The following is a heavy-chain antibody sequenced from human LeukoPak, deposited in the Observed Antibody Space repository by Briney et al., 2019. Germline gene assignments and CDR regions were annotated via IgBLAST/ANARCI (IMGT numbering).Heavy chain of an antibody. CDR1: GFTFSDYY. CDR2: ITSSGDDI. J-gene: IGHJ4*02. D-gene: IGHD5-12*01. CDR3: ASAIVATSGDF. V-gene: IGHV3-11*01. Sequence: GGSLRLSCAASGFTFSDYYMSWIRQAPGKGLEWVAYITSSGDDIYYADSVKGRFTISRDNAKNALFLRLSSLRVEDTATYYCASAIVATSGDFWGQGPLVSVSS.